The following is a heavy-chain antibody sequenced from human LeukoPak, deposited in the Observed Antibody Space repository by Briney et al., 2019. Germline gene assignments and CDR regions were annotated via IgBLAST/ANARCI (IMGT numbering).Heavy chain of an antibody. CDR3: AREGYYGSGSYSNWFDP. CDR1: GFTFSSYE. CDR2: ISSSGSTI. Sequence: GGSLRLSCAASGFTFSSYEMNWVRQAPGKGLEWVSYISSSGSTIYYADSVKGRFTISRDNAKNSLYLQMNSLRAEDTAVYYCAREGYYGSGSYSNWFDPWGQGTLVTVSS. V-gene: IGHV3-48*03. J-gene: IGHJ5*02. D-gene: IGHD3-10*01.